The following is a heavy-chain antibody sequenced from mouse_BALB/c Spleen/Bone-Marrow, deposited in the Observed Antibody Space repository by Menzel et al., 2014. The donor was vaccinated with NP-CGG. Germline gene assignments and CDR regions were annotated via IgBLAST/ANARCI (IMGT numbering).Heavy chain of an antibody. V-gene: IGHV5-15*02. D-gene: IGHD1-1*01. J-gene: IGHJ1*01. Sequence: EVKVVDSGRGLVQPGGSRKLSCAASGFTFSDYGMAWVRQAPGKGPEWVAFISNLAYSIYYADTVTGRFTISRENAKNTLYLEMSSLRSEDTAMYYCARDYYGSSYWYFDVWGAGTTVTVSS. CDR2: ISNLAYSI. CDR1: GFTFSDYG. CDR3: ARDYYGSSYWYFDV.